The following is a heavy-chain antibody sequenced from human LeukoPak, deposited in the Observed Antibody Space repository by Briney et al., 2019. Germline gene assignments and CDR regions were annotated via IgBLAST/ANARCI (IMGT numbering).Heavy chain of an antibody. J-gene: IGHJ6*03. CDR3: ARELMDV. V-gene: IGHV3-7*01. CDR2: IKQDGSEK. CDR1: GFTFSDHY. Sequence: PGGSLRLSCAASGFTFSDHYMDWVRQAPGKGLEWVANIKQDGSEKYYVDSVKGRFTISRDNAKNSLYLQMNSLRAEDTAVYYCARELMDVWGEGTTVTISS.